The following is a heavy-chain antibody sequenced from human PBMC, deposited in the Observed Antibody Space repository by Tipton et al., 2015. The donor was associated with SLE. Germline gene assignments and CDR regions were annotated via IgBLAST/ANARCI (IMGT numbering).Heavy chain of an antibody. CDR2: IYYTGST. CDR3: ARSNTGSYLSDAYDI. V-gene: IGHV4-39*01. D-gene: IGHD1-26*01. J-gene: IGHJ3*02. CDR1: GGSISTSSSY. Sequence: TLSLTCTVSGGSISTSSSYWGWIRQPPGKGLEWIGIIYYTGSTYYNPSLKSRVTISVDTSKNQFSLKLNSLTAADTAVYYCARSNTGSYLSDAYDIWGQGTMVTVSS.